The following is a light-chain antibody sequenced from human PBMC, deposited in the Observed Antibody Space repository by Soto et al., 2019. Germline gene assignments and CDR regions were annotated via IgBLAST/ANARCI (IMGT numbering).Light chain of an antibody. CDR1: SSDVGGYKY. J-gene: IGLJ2*01. V-gene: IGLV2-14*01. CDR3: SSYTSTSTLGVV. CDR2: DVS. Sequence: QSVLTQPASVSGSPGQSITISCTGTSSDVGGYKYVSWYQQHPGKAPKLMIYDVSSRPSGVSNRFSGSKSGNTASLTISGLQAEDEADYYCSSYTSTSTLGVVFGGGTKLTVL.